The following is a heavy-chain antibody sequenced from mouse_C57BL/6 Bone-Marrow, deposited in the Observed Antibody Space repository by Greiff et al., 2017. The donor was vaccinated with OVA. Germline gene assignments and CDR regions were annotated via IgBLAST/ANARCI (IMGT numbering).Heavy chain of an antibody. CDR1: GFTFSSYA. Sequence: EVQGVESGGGLVKPGGSLKLSCAASGFTFSSYAMSWVRQTPEKRLEWVATISDGGSYTYYPDNVKGRFTISRDNAKNNLYLQMSHLKSEDTAMYYCARDPYDYAVPFAYWGQGTLVTVSA. V-gene: IGHV5-4*01. CDR3: ARDPYDYAVPFAY. D-gene: IGHD2-4*01. CDR2: ISDGGSYT. J-gene: IGHJ3*01.